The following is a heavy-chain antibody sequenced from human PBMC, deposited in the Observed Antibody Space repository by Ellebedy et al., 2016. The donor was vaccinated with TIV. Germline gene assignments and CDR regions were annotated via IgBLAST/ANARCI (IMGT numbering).Heavy chain of an antibody. CDR3: ARSSDDYGDYGAFDI. J-gene: IGHJ3*02. CDR2: IYHSGST. D-gene: IGHD4-17*01. CDR1: GGSISSGGYS. V-gene: IGHV4-30-2*02. Sequence: LRLSCAVSGGSISSGGYSWSWIRQPPGKGLEWIEYIYHSGSTYYNPSLKSRVTISVDTSKNQFSLKLSSVTAADTAVYYCARSSDDYGDYGAFDIWGQGTMVTVSS.